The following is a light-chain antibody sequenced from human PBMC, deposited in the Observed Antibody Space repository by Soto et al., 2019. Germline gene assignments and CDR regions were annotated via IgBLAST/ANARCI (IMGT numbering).Light chain of an antibody. CDR3: SSYTISSTLV. J-gene: IGLJ3*02. CDR2: EVS. CDR1: SSDVGTYNY. V-gene: IGLV2-14*01. Sequence: QSVLTQPASVSGSPGQSITISCTGTSSDVGTYNYVSWYQQHPGKAPKLMIYEVSNRPSGVSNRFSGSKSGNTASLTISGLQAEDEADSYCSSYTISSTLVFGGGTKLTVL.